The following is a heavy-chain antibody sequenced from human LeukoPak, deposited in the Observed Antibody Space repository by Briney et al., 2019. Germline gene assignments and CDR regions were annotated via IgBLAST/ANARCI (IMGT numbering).Heavy chain of an antibody. D-gene: IGHD3-10*02. CDR2: IYYSGST. J-gene: IGHJ6*03. V-gene: IGHV4-59*01. Sequence: SETLSLTCAVYGGSFSGYYWSWIRQPPGKGLEWIGYIYYSGSTNYNPSLKSRVTISVDTSKNQFSLKLSSVTAADTAVYYCAREAGTTFDYYYMDVWGKGTTVTVSS. CDR3: AREAGTTFDYYYMDV. CDR1: GGSFSGYY.